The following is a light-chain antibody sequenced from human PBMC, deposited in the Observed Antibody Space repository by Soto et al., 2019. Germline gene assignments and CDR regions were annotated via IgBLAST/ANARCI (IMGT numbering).Light chain of an antibody. Sequence: EIVLTQSPDTLSLSPGEGATLSCRASQSVTSNYLAWYQQKPGQAPRLLIHGASSRATGIQDRFSGSGSGTDFTLTISRLEPEDFAVYYCQQYGGSPLFTFGPGTKVDIK. V-gene: IGKV3-20*01. CDR2: GAS. J-gene: IGKJ3*01. CDR1: QSVTSNY. CDR3: QQYGGSPLFT.